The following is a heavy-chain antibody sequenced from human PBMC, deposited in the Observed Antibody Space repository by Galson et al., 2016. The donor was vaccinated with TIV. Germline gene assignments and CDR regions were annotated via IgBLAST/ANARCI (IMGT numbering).Heavy chain of an antibody. CDR1: GYPFTTSE. CDR2: MNPDNGNT. V-gene: IGHV1-8*01. CDR3: ARELHWSGRDY. J-gene: IGHJ4*02. Sequence: SVKVSCKASGYPFTTSEINWVRQGPGQGLEWMGWMNPDNGNTGFAQKSKGRVTLTRDTSMSTAYMEMSGLRFEDTAVYYCARELHWSGRDYWGQGTLVTVSS. D-gene: IGHD3-3*01.